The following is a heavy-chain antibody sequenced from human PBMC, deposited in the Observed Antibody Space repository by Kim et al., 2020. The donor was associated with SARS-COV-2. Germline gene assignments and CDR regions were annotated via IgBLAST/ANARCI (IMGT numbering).Heavy chain of an antibody. Sequence: GGSLRLSCEASGFTFNKYGIHWVRQAPGKGLEWVALISHDGSSKYYGDSMKGRFTISRDNSKNTVYLQMDSLRTEDSAVYHCAKVGFRFFSISWYYFDYWGTGTLVAVSS. V-gene: IGHV3-30*18. D-gene: IGHD6-13*01. CDR1: GFTFNKYG. CDR2: ISHDGSSK. CDR3: AKVGFRFFSISWYYFDY. J-gene: IGHJ4*02.